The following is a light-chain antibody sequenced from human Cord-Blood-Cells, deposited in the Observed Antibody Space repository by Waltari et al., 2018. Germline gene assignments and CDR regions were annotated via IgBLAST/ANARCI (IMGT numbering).Light chain of an antibody. V-gene: IGKV3-11*01. J-gene: IGKJ4*01. CDR3: QQRSNWPPLT. CDR2: DAS. Sequence: IVLPPSPATLSFSPGERATLSCRASQSVSSYLDWYQPKPGQAPRLLIYDASNRVTGIPARFSGSGSGTDFTLTISSLEPEDFAVYYCQQRSNWPPLTFGGGTKVEIK. CDR1: QSVSSY.